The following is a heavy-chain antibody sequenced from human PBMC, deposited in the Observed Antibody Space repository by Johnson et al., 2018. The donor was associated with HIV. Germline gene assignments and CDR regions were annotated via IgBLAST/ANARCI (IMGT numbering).Heavy chain of an antibody. CDR3: SKSQVIAVAGTDDAFDF. Sequence: QVQLVESGGGVVQPGGSLRLSCAASGFTFSSYGMHWVRPAPGKGLEWVAVIRYDGCNTHYADSVKGRFSISRDNSKNALFLQMNSLRAEDTAIYYCSKSQVIAVAGTDDAFDFWCQGTMVTVSS. J-gene: IGHJ3*01. CDR1: GFTFSSYG. D-gene: IGHD6-19*01. CDR2: IRYDGCNT. V-gene: IGHV3-33*06.